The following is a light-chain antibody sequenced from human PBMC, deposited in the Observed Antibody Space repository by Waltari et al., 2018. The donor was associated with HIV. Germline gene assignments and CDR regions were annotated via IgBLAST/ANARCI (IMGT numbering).Light chain of an antibody. J-gene: IGLJ3*02. CDR2: RDN. CDR3: AAWDDILSGWV. CDR1: SANVGNT. V-gene: IGLV1-47*01. Sequence: QSVLTQPPSASGTPGQRVPISCSGRSANVGNTVYWYQQLPGTAPKVLIYRDNQRPSGVPDRFSGSRSGTSASLDVSGLRSEDEANYFCAAWDDILSGWVFGGGTKLTVL.